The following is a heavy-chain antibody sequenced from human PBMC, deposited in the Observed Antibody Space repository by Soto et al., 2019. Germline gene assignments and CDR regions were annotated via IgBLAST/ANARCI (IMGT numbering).Heavy chain of an antibody. D-gene: IGHD3-16*02. CDR1: GGSISGSSYY. V-gene: IGHV4-39*01. CDR2: IYYSGIT. J-gene: IGHJ4*02. Sequence: SETLSLTCTVSGGSISGSSYYWGWIRQPPGKGLEWIGSIYYSGITYYNPSLKSRVTISVDTSKNQFSLKLSSVTAADTAVYYCARSLPKSFPLYWGQGTLVTVSS. CDR3: ARSLPKSFPLY.